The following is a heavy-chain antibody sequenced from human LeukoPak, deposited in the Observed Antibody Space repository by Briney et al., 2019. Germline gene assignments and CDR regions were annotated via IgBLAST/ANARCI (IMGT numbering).Heavy chain of an antibody. D-gene: IGHD6-19*01. CDR1: GYTFTDYY. CDR3: ARAPIEVAGTPDYYFDY. Sequence: ASVKVSCKASGYTFTDYYMHWVRQAPGQGLEWMGWINPNSGGTNYAQKFQGWVTMTRDTSISTAYMELSRLRSDDTAVYYCARAPIEVAGTPDYYFDYWGQGTLVTVSS. J-gene: IGHJ4*02. CDR2: INPNSGGT. V-gene: IGHV1-2*04.